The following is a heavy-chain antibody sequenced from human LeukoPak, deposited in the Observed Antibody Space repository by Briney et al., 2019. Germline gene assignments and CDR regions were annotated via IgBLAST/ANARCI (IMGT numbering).Heavy chain of an antibody. D-gene: IGHD6-6*01. Sequence: SETLSLTCAVYGGSFSGYYWSWIRQPPGKGLEWIGEINHSGSTNYNPSLKSRVTISVDTSKNQFSLKLSSVTAADTAVYYCARDFLGQLSYSSSPRIDYWGQGTLVTVSS. J-gene: IGHJ4*02. CDR2: INHSGST. CDR1: GGSFSGYY. V-gene: IGHV4-34*01. CDR3: ARDFLGQLSYSSSPRIDY.